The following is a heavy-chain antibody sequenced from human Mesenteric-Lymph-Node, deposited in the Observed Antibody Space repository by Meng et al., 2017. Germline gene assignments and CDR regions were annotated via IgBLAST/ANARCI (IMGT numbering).Heavy chain of an antibody. J-gene: IGHJ4*02. CDR3: AREGVSGNYRPFDF. Sequence: SETLSLTCAVYGGSFSGYYWSWIRQPPGKGLEWIGEINHSGSTNYNPSLKSRVTISVDTSKNQFSLKLSSVTAADTAVYYCAREGVSGNYRPFDFWGQGTLVTVSS. CDR2: INHSGST. CDR1: GGSFSGYY. D-gene: IGHD1-26*01. V-gene: IGHV4-34*01.